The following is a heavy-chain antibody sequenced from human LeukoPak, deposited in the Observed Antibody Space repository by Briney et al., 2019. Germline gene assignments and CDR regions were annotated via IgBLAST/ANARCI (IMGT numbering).Heavy chain of an antibody. Sequence: PSETLSLTCTVSGGSISSSSYYWGWIRQPPGKGREWIGSIYYSGSTYYNPSLKSRVTISVDKSKNQFSLKLSSVTAADTAVYYCARDGYSSRDMDVWGQGTTVTVSS. CDR1: GGSISSSSYY. CDR2: IYYSGST. CDR3: ARDGYSSRDMDV. D-gene: IGHD6-13*01. V-gene: IGHV4-39*07. J-gene: IGHJ6*02.